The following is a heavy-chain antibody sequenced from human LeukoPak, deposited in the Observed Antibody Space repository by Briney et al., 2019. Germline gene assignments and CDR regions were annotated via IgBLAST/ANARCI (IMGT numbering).Heavy chain of an antibody. CDR3: ATGLGGWFDP. CDR2: FDPEDGEI. CDR1: GYTLTELS. D-gene: IGHD5-12*01. V-gene: IGHV1-24*01. Sequence: ASVTVSCKVSGYTLTELSMHWVRQAPGKGLEWMGGFDPEDGEIIYAQKFQGRVTMTEDTSTDTAYMELSSLRSEDTAVYYCATGLGGWFDPWGQGTLVTVSS. J-gene: IGHJ5*02.